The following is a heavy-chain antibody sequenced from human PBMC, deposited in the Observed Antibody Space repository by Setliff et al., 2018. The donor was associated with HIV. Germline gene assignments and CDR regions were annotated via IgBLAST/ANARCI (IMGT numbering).Heavy chain of an antibody. CDR3: ARGPSVFGVAFYYYYYMDV. CDR1: GGTFSSYA. Sequence: SVKVSCKAPGGTFSSYAISWVRQAPGQGLEWMGGIIPIFGTANYAQKFQGRVTITADESTSTAYMELSSLRSEDTAVYYCARGPSVFGVAFYYYYYMDVWGKGTTVTVSS. V-gene: IGHV1-69*13. J-gene: IGHJ6*03. D-gene: IGHD3-3*01. CDR2: IIPIFGTA.